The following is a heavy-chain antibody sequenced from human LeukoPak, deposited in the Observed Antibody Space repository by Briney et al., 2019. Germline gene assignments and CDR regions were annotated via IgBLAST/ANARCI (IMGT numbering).Heavy chain of an antibody. CDR3: ARDRLRGGEGNWLDP. D-gene: IGHD2-15*01. J-gene: IGHJ5*02. V-gene: IGHV4-59*01. CDR2: IYYSGST. Sequence: PSETLSLTCTVSGGSISSYYWSWIRQPPGKGLEWIGYIYYSGSTNYNPSLKSRVTISVDTSKNQFSLKLSSVTAADTAVYYCARDRLRGGEGNWLDPWGQGTLVTVSS. CDR1: GGSISSYY.